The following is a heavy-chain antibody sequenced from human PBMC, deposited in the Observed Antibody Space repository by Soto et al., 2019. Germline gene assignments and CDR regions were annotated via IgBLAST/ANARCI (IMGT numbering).Heavy chain of an antibody. D-gene: IGHD5-18*01. CDR1: AFTLSTYS. J-gene: IGHJ2*01. Sequence: GGALRLSCAASAFTLSTYSMTWVRPAPGKGLEWLGKINQDGSEKYYVDSMKGRFTISSDNAKNSLYLQMSRLRAADTAVYYCESDGYSYGYGWYFDLWGRGTLVTVSS. V-gene: IGHV3-7*01. CDR3: ESDGYSYGYGWYFDL. CDR2: INQDGSEK.